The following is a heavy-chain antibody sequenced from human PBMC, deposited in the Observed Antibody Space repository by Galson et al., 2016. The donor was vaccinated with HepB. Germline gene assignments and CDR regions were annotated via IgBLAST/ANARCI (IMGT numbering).Heavy chain of an antibody. CDR1: GFTFTTYS. J-gene: IGHJ4*02. Sequence: SLRLSCAASGFTFTTYSMNWVRQAPGKGLEWVSPITSGFSFIYYADSVKGRSTISRANAENSLYLQMNSLRDEDTAVYYCARSYGDYAFGPDYWGQGTLVTVSS. CDR3: ARSYGDYAFGPDY. CDR2: ITSGFSFI. V-gene: IGHV3-21*01. D-gene: IGHD4-17*01.